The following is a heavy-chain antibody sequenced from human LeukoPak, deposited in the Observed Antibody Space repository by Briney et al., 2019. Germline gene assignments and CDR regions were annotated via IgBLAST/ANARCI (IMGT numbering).Heavy chain of an antibody. J-gene: IGHJ4*02. Sequence: PSETLSLTCTVSGGSISSDYWTWIRQLPGKGLEWIGYISYSGDINYNPSLKSRLTISRDTSKNQFSLMLSSVTAADTAVYYCARERHGHPFDSWGQGTLVTVSS. CDR3: ARERHGHPFDS. V-gene: IGHV4-59*01. D-gene: IGHD5-24*01. CDR1: GGSISSDY. CDR2: ISYSGDI.